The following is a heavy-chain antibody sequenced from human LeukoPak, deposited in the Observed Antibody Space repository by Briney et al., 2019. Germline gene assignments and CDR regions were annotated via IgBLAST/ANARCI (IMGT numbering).Heavy chain of an antibody. J-gene: IGHJ3*02. D-gene: IGHD1-26*01. Sequence: ASVKVSCKASGYTFTSYGISWVRQAPGKGLEWMGGFDPEDGETIYAQKFQGRVTMTEDTSTDTAYMELSSLGSEDTAVYYCATPIVGATGAAFDIWGQGTMVTVSS. CDR2: FDPEDGET. CDR3: ATPIVGATGAAFDI. V-gene: IGHV1-24*01. CDR1: GYTFTSYG.